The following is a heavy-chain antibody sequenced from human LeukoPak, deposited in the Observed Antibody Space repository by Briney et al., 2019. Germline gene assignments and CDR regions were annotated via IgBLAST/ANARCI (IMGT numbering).Heavy chain of an antibody. Sequence: PGESLKISCKASGYIFTSYWIGWVRQMPGKGLELMGIIYPGDSCTRYSPSFQGPVTISAANSTSTAYLQWSSLKASHTAMYYCARAHGIYYMDVWGKGTTVAVSS. D-gene: IGHD1-14*01. J-gene: IGHJ6*03. CDR3: ARAHGIYYMDV. CDR2: IYPGDSCT. CDR1: GYIFTSYW. V-gene: IGHV5-51*01.